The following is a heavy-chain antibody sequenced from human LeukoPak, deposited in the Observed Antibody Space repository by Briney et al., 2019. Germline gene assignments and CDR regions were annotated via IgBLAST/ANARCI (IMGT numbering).Heavy chain of an antibody. J-gene: IGHJ6*02. V-gene: IGHV3-33*01. CDR1: GFTFSTYG. Sequence: PGGCLTLAWAAAGFTFSTYGVDSARQAPGKGREWVAVIWSNGSSKRYAASVKRRSTIARDNSKNTLYLQMNRLRAEDTALYYCARGQPPSYYDMDVWGQGTTVTVSS. CDR3: ARGQPPSYYDMDV. CDR2: IWSNGSSK. D-gene: IGHD6-13*01.